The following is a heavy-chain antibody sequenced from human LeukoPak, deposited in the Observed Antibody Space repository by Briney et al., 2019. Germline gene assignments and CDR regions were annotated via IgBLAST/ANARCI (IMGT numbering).Heavy chain of an antibody. CDR1: GFSFNTYS. D-gene: IGHD3-10*01. CDR2: ISRTSEST. V-gene: IGHV3-21*01. CDR3: ARGAMVRVDYYYYYYMDV. J-gene: IGHJ6*03. Sequence: GGSLRLSCAASGFSFNTYSMTWVRQAPGKGLEWVSIISRTSESTFYADSVKGRFTISRDNAKNSLYLQMNSLRAEDTAVYYCARGAMVRVDYYYYYYMDVWGKGTTVTVSS.